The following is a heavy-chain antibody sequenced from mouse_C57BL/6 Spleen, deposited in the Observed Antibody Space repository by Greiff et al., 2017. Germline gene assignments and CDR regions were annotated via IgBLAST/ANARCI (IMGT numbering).Heavy chain of an antibody. J-gene: IGHJ4*01. CDR3: ATTYGRGAMDY. D-gene: IGHD1-1*01. CDR2: INPNNGGT. CDR1: GYTFTDYN. V-gene: IGHV1-22*01. Sequence: VQLQQSGPELVKPGASVKMSCKASGYTFTDYNMHWVKQSHGKSLEWIGYINPNNGGTSYNQKFKGKATLTVNKSSSTSYMELRSLTSEDSAVYYCATTYGRGAMDYWGQGTSVTVSS.